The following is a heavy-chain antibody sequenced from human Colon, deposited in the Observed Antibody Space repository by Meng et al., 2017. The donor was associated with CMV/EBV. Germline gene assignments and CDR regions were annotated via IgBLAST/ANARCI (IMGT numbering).Heavy chain of an antibody. CDR3: ATVSSGYYLYFQH. V-gene: IGHV1-2*02. D-gene: IGHD3-22*01. J-gene: IGHJ1*01. Sequence: QVRLVQAGAEVKKPGASVKVSCKASGYTFTGYYMHWVRQAPGQGLEWMGWINPNSGGTNYAQKFQGRVTMTRDTSISTAYMELSRLRSDDTAVYYCATVSSGYYLYFQHWGQGTLVTVPS. CDR2: INPNSGGT. CDR1: GYTFTGYY.